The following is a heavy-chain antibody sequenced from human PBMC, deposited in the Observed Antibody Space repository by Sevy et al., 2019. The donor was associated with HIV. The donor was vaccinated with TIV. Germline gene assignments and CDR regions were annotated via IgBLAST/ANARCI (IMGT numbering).Heavy chain of an antibody. CDR3: AREGSFGFDY. CDR1: GGSISSYY. CDR2: IYYSGST. D-gene: IGHD3-10*01. V-gene: IGHV4-59*01. Sequence: SETLSLTCTVSGGSISSYYWSWIRQPPGKGLEWIGYIYYSGSTNYNPSLKSRITISVDTSKNQFALKPSSVTAAGTAVYYCAREGSFGFDYWGQGTLVTVSS. J-gene: IGHJ4*02.